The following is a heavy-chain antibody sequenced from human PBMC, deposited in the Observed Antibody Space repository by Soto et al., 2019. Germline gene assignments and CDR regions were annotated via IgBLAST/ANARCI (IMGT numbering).Heavy chain of an antibody. Sequence: GVSVQVACKASGFTFTSSAVQWVRQARGQRLEWIGWIVVGSGNTNYAQKFQERVTITRDMSTSTAYMELSSLRSEDTAVYYCAADDSQSLSSSYDYGMDGWG. J-gene: IGHJ6*02. D-gene: IGHD6-19*01. CDR2: IVVGSGNT. V-gene: IGHV1-58*01. CDR1: GFTFTSSA. CDR3: AADDSQSLSSSYDYGMDG.